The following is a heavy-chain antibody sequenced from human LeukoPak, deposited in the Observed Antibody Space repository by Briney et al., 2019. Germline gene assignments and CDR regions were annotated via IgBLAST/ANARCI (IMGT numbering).Heavy chain of an antibody. D-gene: IGHD6-6*01. Sequence: GASVKVSCKASGYTFTGYYMHWVRQAPGQGLEWMGWINPNSGGTNYAQKFQGRVTMTRDTSISTVYMEMSRLRSDDTAVYYCARESVPAVAARRGLNYWGQGTLVAVSS. V-gene: IGHV1-2*02. CDR1: GYTFTGYY. J-gene: IGHJ4*02. CDR3: ARESVPAVAARRGLNY. CDR2: INPNSGGT.